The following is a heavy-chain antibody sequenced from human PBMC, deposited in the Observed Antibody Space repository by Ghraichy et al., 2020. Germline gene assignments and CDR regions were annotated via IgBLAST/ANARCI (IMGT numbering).Heavy chain of an antibody. CDR1: GGTFSSYA. Sequence: SVKVSCKASGGTFSSYAISWVRQAPGQGLEWMGGIIPIFGTANYAQKFQGRVTITADESTSTAYMELSSLRSEDTTVYYCARSLVPAAAAYYMDVWGKGTTVTVSS. V-gene: IGHV1-69*13. CDR2: IIPIFGTA. J-gene: IGHJ6*03. D-gene: IGHD2-2*01. CDR3: ARSLVPAAAAYYMDV.